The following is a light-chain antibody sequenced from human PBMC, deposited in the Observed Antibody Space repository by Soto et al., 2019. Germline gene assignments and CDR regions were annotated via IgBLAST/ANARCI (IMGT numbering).Light chain of an antibody. CDR3: QHYNSFSPT. Sequence: DIQMTQSPSSLSASVGDRVTITCRASQSISSYLNWYQQKPGKAPDLLIYDVSTLESGVPSRFSGSSSGTELTLTISSLQPDDFATYYCQHYNSFSPTFGQGTKVDIK. J-gene: IGKJ1*01. CDR1: QSISSY. CDR2: DVS. V-gene: IGKV1-5*01.